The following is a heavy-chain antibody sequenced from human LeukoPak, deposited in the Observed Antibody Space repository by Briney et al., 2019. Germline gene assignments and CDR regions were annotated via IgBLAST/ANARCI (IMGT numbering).Heavy chain of an antibody. J-gene: IGHJ3*02. D-gene: IGHD2-2*01. CDR3: AKGSHIVVVPAAMPEDDAFDI. V-gene: IGHV3-23*01. CDR2: IIDSGDIT. CDR1: GFTFSSYA. Sequence: GGSLRLSCEASGFTFSSYAMSWVRQAPGKGLEWVSGIIDSGDITYYANSVKGRFTISRDNSKNTLYLQMNSLRAEDTAVYYCAKGSHIVVVPAAMPEDDAFDIWGQGTMVTVSS.